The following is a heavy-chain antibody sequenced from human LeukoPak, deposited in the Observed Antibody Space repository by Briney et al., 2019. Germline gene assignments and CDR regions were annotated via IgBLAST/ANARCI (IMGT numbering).Heavy chain of an antibody. V-gene: IGHV5-51*01. D-gene: IGHD6-13*01. CDR2: IYPGDSDT. CDR3: ARVPAAARWGYYYYYMDV. CDR1: GYTFTNYW. Sequence: GESLKISCKGSGYTFTNYWIGWVRQMPGKGLGWMGIIYPGDSDTRYSPSFQGEVTISADKSISTAYLQWSSLKASDTAMYYCARVPAAARWGYYYYYMDVWGKGTTVTVSS. J-gene: IGHJ6*03.